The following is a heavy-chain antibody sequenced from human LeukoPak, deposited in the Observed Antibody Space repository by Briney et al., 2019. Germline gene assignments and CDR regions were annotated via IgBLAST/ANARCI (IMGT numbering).Heavy chain of an antibody. J-gene: IGHJ3*02. Sequence: SETLSLTCTVSGGSISSYYWSWIRQPPGKGLEWIGYIYYSGSTNYNPSLKSRVTISVDTSKNQFSLKLSSVTAADTAVYYCARLGYYDSSGYDAFDIWGQGTMVTVSS. CDR3: ARLGYYDSSGYDAFDI. CDR2: IYYSGST. CDR1: GGSISSYY. V-gene: IGHV4-59*08. D-gene: IGHD3-22*01.